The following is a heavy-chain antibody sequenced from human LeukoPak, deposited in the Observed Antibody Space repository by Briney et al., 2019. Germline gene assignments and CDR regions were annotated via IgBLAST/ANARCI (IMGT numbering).Heavy chain of an antibody. CDR1: GFTFRSHA. D-gene: IGHD5-18*01. V-gene: IGHV3-23*01. J-gene: IGHJ4*02. CDR2: IYENGGTT. CDR3: AKVRIQLFPDY. Sequence: GGSLRLSCVGSGFTFRSHAMSWVRQAPEKGLEFVSGIYENGGTTYYADSVKGRFTISRDNSKNTLYLQMNSLRAEDTAVYYCAKVRIQLFPDYWGQGTLVTVSS.